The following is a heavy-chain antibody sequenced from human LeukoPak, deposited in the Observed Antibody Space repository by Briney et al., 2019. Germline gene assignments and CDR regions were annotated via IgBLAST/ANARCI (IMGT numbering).Heavy chain of an antibody. J-gene: IGHJ1*01. CDR2: MNPNSGNT. V-gene: IGHV1-8*01. D-gene: IGHD6-13*01. CDR1: GYTFTSYY. Sequence: ASVTVSCKASGYTFTSYYSNWVRQATGQGPEWMGWMNPNSGNTGYAQKFQGRVTMNRNPSIRTVYMELSSLSSDDPAVYYCARALRIAAPRFEHWGQGTLVTVSS. CDR3: ARALRIAAPRFEH.